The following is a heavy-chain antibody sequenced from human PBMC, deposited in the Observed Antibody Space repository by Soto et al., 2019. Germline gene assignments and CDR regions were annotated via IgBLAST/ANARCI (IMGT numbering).Heavy chain of an antibody. J-gene: IGHJ4*02. D-gene: IGHD3-3*01. Sequence: QVQLQESGPGLVKPSETLSLTCTVSGGSISSYYWSWIRQPPGKGLEWIGYIYYSGSTNYNPSLKSRVTISVDTSKNQFSLKLSSVTAADTAVYYCARHRGTYYDFWSGYYSHPKYYFDYWGQGTLVTVSS. CDR1: GGSISSYY. CDR2: IYYSGST. CDR3: ARHRGTYYDFWSGYYSHPKYYFDY. V-gene: IGHV4-59*08.